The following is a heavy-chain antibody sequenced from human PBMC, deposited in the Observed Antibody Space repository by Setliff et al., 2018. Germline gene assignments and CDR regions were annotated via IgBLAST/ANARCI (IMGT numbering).Heavy chain of an antibody. Sequence: GGSLRLSCTASGFTFRKHALAWVRQAPGKGLQWVSSVSGSGMTRDYTDSVKGRFTVSRDNARNSVYLQMNSLRAEDAAVYYCATSDRYAAFDHWGQGTLVTVSS. CDR1: GFTFRKHA. CDR2: VSGSGMTR. J-gene: IGHJ4*02. V-gene: IGHV3-48*04. D-gene: IGHD2-8*01. CDR3: ATSDRYAAFDH.